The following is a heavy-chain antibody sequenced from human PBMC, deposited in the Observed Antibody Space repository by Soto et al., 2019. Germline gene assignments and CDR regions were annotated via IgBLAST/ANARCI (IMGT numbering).Heavy chain of an antibody. Sequence: QVQLVQSGAEVKKPGSSVKVSCKASGGTFSSYASSWVRQAPGQELEWRGGIIPIFGTANYAQKFQGRVTITADESTSTAYMELSSLRSEDTAVYYCASHSYGYFPHYYHGMDVWGQGTTVTVSS. V-gene: IGHV1-69*12. CDR2: IIPIFGTA. D-gene: IGHD5-18*01. CDR1: GGTFSSYA. CDR3: ASHSYGYFPHYYHGMDV. J-gene: IGHJ6*02.